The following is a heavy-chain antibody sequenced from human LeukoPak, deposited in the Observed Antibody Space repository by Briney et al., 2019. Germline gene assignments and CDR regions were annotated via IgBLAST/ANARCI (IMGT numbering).Heavy chain of an antibody. V-gene: IGHV3-23*01. Sequence: GGSLRLSCAASGFTFSSYAMSWVRQAPGKGLEWVSAISGSGVSTYYAYSVKCRFTISRDNSKNTLYLQMNSLRAEDTAVYYCAKSSSSWSSAGDYFDYWGQGTLVTVSS. CDR3: AKSSSSWSSAGDYFDY. CDR2: ISGSGVST. D-gene: IGHD6-13*01. CDR1: GFTFSSYA. J-gene: IGHJ4*02.